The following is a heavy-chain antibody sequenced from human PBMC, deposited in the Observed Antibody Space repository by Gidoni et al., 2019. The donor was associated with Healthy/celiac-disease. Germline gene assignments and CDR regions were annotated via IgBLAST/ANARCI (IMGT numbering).Heavy chain of an antibody. CDR2: IKQDGSEK. J-gene: IGHJ6*02. CDR3: ARVAYCGGDCYTHYYYYYGMDV. D-gene: IGHD2-21*01. Sequence: EVQLVESGGGLVQPGGSLRLSCAASGFTFSSYWISCVRQAPGKGLEWVANIKQDGSEKYYVDSVKGRFTISRDNAKNSLYLQMNSLRAEDTAVYYCARVAYCGGDCYTHYYYYYGMDVWGQGTTVTVSS. CDR1: GFTFSSYW. V-gene: IGHV3-7*01.